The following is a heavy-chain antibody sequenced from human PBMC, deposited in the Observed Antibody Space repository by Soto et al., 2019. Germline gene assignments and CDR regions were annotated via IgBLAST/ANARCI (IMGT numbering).Heavy chain of an antibody. V-gene: IGHV4-38-2*01. CDR2: FHHSGRT. Sequence: SETLSLTCAVSGYSISRGYYWGWIRQPPGKGLEWIGSFHHSGRTYYNPSLKSRVSISVDTSKNQLSLKLSSVTTADTAVYYCVGDYSDTQNYLDYWGQGTLVTVSS. CDR3: VGDYSDTQNYLDY. D-gene: IGHD4-4*01. J-gene: IGHJ4*02. CDR1: GYSISRGYY.